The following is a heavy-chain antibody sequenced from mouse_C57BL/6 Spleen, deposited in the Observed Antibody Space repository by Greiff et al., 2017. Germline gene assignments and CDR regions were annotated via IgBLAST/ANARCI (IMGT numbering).Heavy chain of an antibody. V-gene: IGHV7-3*01. CDR3: ARYWDWYFDV. J-gene: IGHJ1*03. CDR2: IRNKANGYTT. D-gene: IGHD4-1*01. Sequence: LSRPASGFTFTPSSIPRVRQPPGTSLEWLGFIRNKANGYTTEYRASVKGRFTISRDNSQSILYLQMNALRAEDSATYYCARYWDWYFDVWGTGTTVTVSS. CDR1: GFTFTPSS.